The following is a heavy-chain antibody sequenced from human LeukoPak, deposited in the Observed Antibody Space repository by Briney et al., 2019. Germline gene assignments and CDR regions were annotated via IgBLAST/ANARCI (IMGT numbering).Heavy chain of an antibody. Sequence: PSETLSLTCAVYGGSFGGYYWSWIRQPPGKGLEWIGEINHSGSTNYNPSLKSRVTISVDTSKNQFSLKLSSVTAADAAVYYCARGFPPYDYVWGSYRSYYFDYWGQGTLVTVSS. D-gene: IGHD3-16*02. CDR2: INHSGST. V-gene: IGHV4-34*01. CDR1: GGSFGGYY. J-gene: IGHJ4*02. CDR3: ARGFPPYDYVWGSYRSYYFDY.